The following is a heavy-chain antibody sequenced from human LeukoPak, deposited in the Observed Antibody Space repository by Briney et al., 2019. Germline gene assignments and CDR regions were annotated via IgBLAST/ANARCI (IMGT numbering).Heavy chain of an antibody. CDR3: ARGDVGADDAFDI. Sequence: SEALSFTCAVYGGSFSGYYWSWIRQPPGKGLEWIGEINHSGSTNYNPSLKSRVTISVDTSKNQFSLKLSSVTAADTAVYYCARGDVGADDAFDIWGQGTMVTVSS. CDR2: INHSGST. J-gene: IGHJ3*02. V-gene: IGHV4-34*01. D-gene: IGHD1-26*01. CDR1: GGSFSGYY.